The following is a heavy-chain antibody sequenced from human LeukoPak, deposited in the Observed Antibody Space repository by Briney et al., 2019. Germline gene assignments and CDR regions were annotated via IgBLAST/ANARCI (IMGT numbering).Heavy chain of an antibody. CDR1: GFTFSSYE. J-gene: IGHJ6*03. CDR2: ISSSSSYI. CDR3: ARESGGFTMIGDMDV. V-gene: IGHV3-21*01. D-gene: IGHD3-22*01. Sequence: PGGSLRLSCAASGFTFSSYEMNWVRQAPGKGLEWVSSISSSSSYIYYADSVKGRFIISRDNAKNSLYLQMNSLRAEDTAVYYCARESGGFTMIGDMDVWGKGTTVTVSS.